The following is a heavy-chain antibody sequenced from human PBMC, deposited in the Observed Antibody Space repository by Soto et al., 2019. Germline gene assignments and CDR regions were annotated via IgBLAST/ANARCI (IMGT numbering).Heavy chain of an antibody. CDR1: GLTVSTYG. CDR2: ISRDGGTK. Sequence: QVQLVESGGGVVQPGRSLRLSCAASGLTVSTYGMHWVRQAPGKGLEWVAVISRDGGTKYYADSVKGRFTISRDNSRNTLFLEMNSLRGDDMAVYYCTGEVASGYWGQGTLVTVSS. CDR3: TGEVASGY. V-gene: IGHV3-30*03. D-gene: IGHD2-8*02. J-gene: IGHJ4*02.